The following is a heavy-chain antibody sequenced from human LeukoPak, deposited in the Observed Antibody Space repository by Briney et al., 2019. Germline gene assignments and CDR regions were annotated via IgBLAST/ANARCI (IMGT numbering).Heavy chain of an antibody. CDR1: GFTFSSYG. Sequence: PGRSLRLSCAASGFTFSSYGMHWVRQAPGKGLEWVAVIWYDGSNKNYADYVKGRFTISRDNSKNMLYLQMNSLRADDTAVYYCAREGRSGGIPLAGFFDYWGLGTVVSVSS. V-gene: IGHV3-33*01. D-gene: IGHD6-19*01. CDR2: IWYDGSNK. CDR3: AREGRSGGIPLAGFFDY. J-gene: IGHJ4*02.